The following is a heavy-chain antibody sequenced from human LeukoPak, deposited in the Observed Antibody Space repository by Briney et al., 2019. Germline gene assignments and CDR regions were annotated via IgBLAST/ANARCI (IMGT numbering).Heavy chain of an antibody. J-gene: IGHJ4*02. CDR1: GYTFTSYD. D-gene: IGHD4-17*01. Sequence: ASVTVSCKASGYTFTSYDINWVRQATGQGLEWMGWMNPNSGNTGYAQKFQGRVTMTRNTSISTAYMELSSLRSEDTAVYYCARDPTTVTTLDYWGQGTLVTVSS. V-gene: IGHV1-8*01. CDR2: MNPNSGNT. CDR3: ARDPTTVTTLDY.